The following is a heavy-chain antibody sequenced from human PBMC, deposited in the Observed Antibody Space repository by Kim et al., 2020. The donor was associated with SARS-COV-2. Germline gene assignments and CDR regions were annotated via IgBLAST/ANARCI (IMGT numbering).Heavy chain of an antibody. D-gene: IGHD6-19*01. V-gene: IGHV1-18*04. CDR1: GYTFTSDG. J-gene: IGHJ4*02. CDR2: ISAYNGKT. Sequence: ASVKVSCKTSGYTFTSDGFSWVRQAPGQGFEWMGWISAYNGKTNFPQKVQGRLTLTTDTSTRTAFMELRSLTPDDTAVYYCARDSGSDWDRFEYWGQGTLVIVSS. CDR3: ARDSGSDWDRFEY.